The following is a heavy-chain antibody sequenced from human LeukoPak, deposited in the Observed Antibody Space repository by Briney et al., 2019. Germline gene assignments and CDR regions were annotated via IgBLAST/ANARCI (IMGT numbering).Heavy chain of an antibody. Sequence: ASVKASCKASGYTFTSYGISWVRQAPGQGLEWMGWISAYNGNTNYAQKLQGRVTMTTDTSTSTAYMELRSLRSDDTAVYYCARDRGYYYDSSGYSDAFDIWGQGTMVTVSS. CDR3: ARDRGYYYDSSGYSDAFDI. V-gene: IGHV1-18*01. CDR1: GYTFTSYG. J-gene: IGHJ3*02. CDR2: ISAYNGNT. D-gene: IGHD3-22*01.